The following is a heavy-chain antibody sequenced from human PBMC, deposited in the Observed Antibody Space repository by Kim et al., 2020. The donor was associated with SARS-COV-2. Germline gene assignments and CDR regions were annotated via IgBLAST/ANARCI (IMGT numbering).Heavy chain of an antibody. Sequence: ASVKVSCKASGYTFTSYGISWVRQAPGQGLEWMGWISAYNGNTNYAQKLQGRVTMTTDTSTSTAYMELRSLRSDDTAVYYCARNLGLFMIVVVRDYYYYGMDVWGQGTTVTVSS. CDR3: ARNLGLFMIVVVRDYYYYGMDV. J-gene: IGHJ6*02. V-gene: IGHV1-18*01. CDR1: GYTFTSYG. CDR2: ISAYNGNT. D-gene: IGHD3-22*01.